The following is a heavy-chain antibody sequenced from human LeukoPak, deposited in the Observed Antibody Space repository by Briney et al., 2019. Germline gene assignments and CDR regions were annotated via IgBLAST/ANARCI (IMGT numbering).Heavy chain of an antibody. J-gene: IGHJ6*03. D-gene: IGHD6-13*01. CDR3: ARAKAAAGDKYYYYYYYYMDV. Sequence: SETLSLTCTVSGGSISSYYWSWIRQPAGKGLEWIGRIYTSGSTNYNPSLKSRVTMSVDTSKNQFSLKLSSVTAADTTVYYCARAKAAAGDKYYYYYYYYMDVWGKGTTVTVSS. CDR2: IYTSGST. V-gene: IGHV4-4*07. CDR1: GGSISSYY.